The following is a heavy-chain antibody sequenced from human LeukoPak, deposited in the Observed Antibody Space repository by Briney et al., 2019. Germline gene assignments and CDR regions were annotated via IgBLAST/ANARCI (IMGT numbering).Heavy chain of an antibody. Sequence: PSETLSLTCTVSGGSINSYSWSWIRQPPGKGLEWIGYFYYTGSTNYNPSLKSRVTISVDTSKNQFSLKLSSVTAADTSVYYCASIRRPTVDYYYTVDVWGQGTTVTVSS. J-gene: IGHJ6*02. V-gene: IGHV4-59*08. CDR1: GGSINSYS. D-gene: IGHD4-11*01. CDR2: FYYTGST. CDR3: ASIRRPTVDYYYTVDV.